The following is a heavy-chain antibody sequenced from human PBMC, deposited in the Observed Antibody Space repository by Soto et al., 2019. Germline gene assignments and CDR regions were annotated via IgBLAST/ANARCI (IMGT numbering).Heavy chain of an antibody. V-gene: IGHV1-46*01. CDR2: INPSGGST. CDR1: GNTFTSYY. CDR3: ARDPGLAAAGRKLPYYYYGMDV. J-gene: IGHJ6*02. D-gene: IGHD6-13*01. Sequence: ASVKVSCKASGNTFTSYYMHWVRQAPGQGLEWMGIINPSGGSTSYAQKFQGRVTMTRDTSTSTVYMELSSLRSEDTAVYYCARDPGLAAAGRKLPYYYYGMDVWGQGTTVTVSS.